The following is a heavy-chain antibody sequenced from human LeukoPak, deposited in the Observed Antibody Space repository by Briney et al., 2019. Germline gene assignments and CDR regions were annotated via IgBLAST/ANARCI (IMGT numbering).Heavy chain of an antibody. CDR2: ISSSTIYL. CDR3: ARDTAEVATIQNAFDI. CDR1: GFIFSSYS. Sequence: GGSLRLSCAASGFIFSSYSMNWVRQAPGKGLEWVSSISSSTIYLYYADSVKGRFTISRDSAKNSLYLQMNSLRAEDTAVYYCARDTAEVATIQNAFDIWGQGTMVTVSS. V-gene: IGHV3-21*01. D-gene: IGHD5-12*01. J-gene: IGHJ3*02.